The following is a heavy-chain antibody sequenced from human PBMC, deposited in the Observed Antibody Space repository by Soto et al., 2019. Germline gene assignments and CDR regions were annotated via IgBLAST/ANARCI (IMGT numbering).Heavy chain of an antibody. J-gene: IGHJ6*02. Sequence: VGSLRLSCAASGFTFSNAWMSWVRQAPGKGLEWVGRIKSKTDGGTTDYAAPVKGRFTISRDDSKNTLYLQMNSLKTEDTAVYYCIMVVAATYYYYYGMDVWGQGTTVTVSS. V-gene: IGHV3-15*01. CDR3: IMVVAATYYYYYGMDV. D-gene: IGHD2-15*01. CDR2: IKSKTDGGTT. CDR1: GFTFSNAW.